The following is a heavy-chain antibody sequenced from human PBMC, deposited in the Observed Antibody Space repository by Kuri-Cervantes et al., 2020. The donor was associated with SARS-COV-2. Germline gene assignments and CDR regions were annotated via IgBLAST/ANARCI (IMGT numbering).Heavy chain of an antibody. V-gene: IGHV3-7*01. J-gene: IGHJ1*01. D-gene: IGHD3-16*02. CDR3: ARGHYDYVWGSYPEGYFQH. CDR1: GFTFSSYW. CDR2: IKQDGSEK. Sequence: GESLKISCAASGFTFSSYWMSWVRQAPGKGLEWVANIKQDGSEKYYVDSVKGRFTISRDNAKNSLYLQMNSLRAEDTAVYYCARGHYDYVWGSYPEGYFQHWGQGTLVTVSS.